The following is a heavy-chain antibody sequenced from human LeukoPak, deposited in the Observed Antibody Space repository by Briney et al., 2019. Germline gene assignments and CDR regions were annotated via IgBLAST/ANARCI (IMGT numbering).Heavy chain of an antibody. CDR1: RFIFSSYA. CDR3: AKDAIVVPAASDYFDS. J-gene: IGHJ4*02. D-gene: IGHD2-2*01. V-gene: IGHV3-23*01. Sequence: GGSLRLSCAASRFIFSSYAMSWVRQAPGKGLEWVSVISGSGGSTYYADSVKGRFTISRDSSKNTLYLQMNSLRAEDTAVYYCAKDAIVVPAASDYFDSWGQGALVTVSS. CDR2: ISGSGGST.